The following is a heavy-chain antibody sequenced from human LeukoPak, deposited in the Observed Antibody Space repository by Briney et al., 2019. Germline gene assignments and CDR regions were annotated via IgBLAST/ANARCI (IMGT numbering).Heavy chain of an antibody. J-gene: IGHJ5*02. CDR3: ARGGGSRGIVVVPAAIWFDP. V-gene: IGHV1-18*01. CDR1: GYTFTSYG. CDR2: ISAYNGNI. D-gene: IGHD2-2*02. Sequence: ASVKVSCKASGYTFTSYGISWVRQAPGQGLEWMGWISAYNGNINYAQKLQGRVTMTTDTSTSTAYMELRSLRSDDTAVYYCARGGGSRGIVVVPAAIWFDPWGQGTLVTVSS.